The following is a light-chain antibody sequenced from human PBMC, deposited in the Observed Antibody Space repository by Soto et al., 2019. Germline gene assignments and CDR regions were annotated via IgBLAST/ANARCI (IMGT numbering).Light chain of an antibody. V-gene: IGLV2-14*03. Sequence: QSSLAQPAAVSGSPGQSVTISCHGTSVDVGAYDYVSWYQQHPDKAPKLMIYEVSYRPSGVSNRFSGSKSVNTATLTISGLQAEDEADYYCSSYTTSSTRVFGTGTKVTVL. CDR3: SSYTTSSTRV. J-gene: IGLJ1*01. CDR1: SVDVGAYDY. CDR2: EVS.